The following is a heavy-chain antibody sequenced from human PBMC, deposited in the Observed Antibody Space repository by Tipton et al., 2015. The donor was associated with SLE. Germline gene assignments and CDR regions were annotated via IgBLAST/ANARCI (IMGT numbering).Heavy chain of an antibody. V-gene: IGHV4-59*01. CDR3: ARQNGYCSRGVCYGAAVAGLLDY. CDR2: IFHSGRT. J-gene: IGHJ4*02. Sequence: TLSLTCTVSGDSINGYYWTWIRQPPGKGLEWVGYIFHSGRTSYNPSLGSRVTISVDTSKNQLSLNLSSVTAADTAVYYCARQNGYCSRGVCYGAAVAGLLDYWGQGTLVTVSS. D-gene: IGHD2-8*02. CDR1: GDSINGYY.